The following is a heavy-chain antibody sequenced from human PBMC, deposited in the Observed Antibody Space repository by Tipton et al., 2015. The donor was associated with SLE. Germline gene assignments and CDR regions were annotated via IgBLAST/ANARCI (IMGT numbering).Heavy chain of an antibody. D-gene: IGHD5-24*01. J-gene: IGHJ6*02. CDR2: TSKDGYYK. CDR3: ARVRPTVWNGYSGGMDV. CDR1: GFTLSSHP. Sequence: SLRLSCAASGFTLSSHPMHWVRQAPGKGLEWVAVTSKDGYYKFYADFVKGRFTISRDNAKSSLYLEMSSLRAGDTAVYYCARVRPTVWNGYSGGMDVWGQGTTVTVSS. V-gene: IGHV3-30*04.